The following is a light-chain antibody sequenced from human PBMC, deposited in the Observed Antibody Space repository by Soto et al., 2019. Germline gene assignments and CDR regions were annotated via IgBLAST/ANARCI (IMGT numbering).Light chain of an antibody. J-gene: IGKJ5*01. CDR2: GAS. CDR3: QQRSNRIT. CDR1: QSVSSN. V-gene: IGKV3-11*01. Sequence: VLTQSPVTLSLSPGERATLSCRASQSVSSNLAWYQQKPGQAPRLLIYGASTRATGIPARFSGSGSGTDFTLTISSLEPEDFAVYYCQQRSNRITFGQGTRLEIK.